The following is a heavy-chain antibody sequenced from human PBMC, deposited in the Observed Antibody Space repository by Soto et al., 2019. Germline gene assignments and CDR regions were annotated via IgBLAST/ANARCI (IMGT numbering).Heavy chain of an antibody. V-gene: IGHV3-9*01. CDR1: GFSVADSA. J-gene: IGHJ3*02. CDR3: AKGFCTGDSCYSIDDAFAI. D-gene: IGHD2-15*01. CDR2: ISGNSGII. Sequence: EVQLVESGGGLVQPGRSLRLSCAASGFSVADSAMHWVRQAPGKGLDWVSGISGNSGIIAYADSVKGRFTISRDNAKNSLYLQMNGLRAEDSAFYSCAKGFCTGDSCYSIDDAFAIWGQGTMVTVSS.